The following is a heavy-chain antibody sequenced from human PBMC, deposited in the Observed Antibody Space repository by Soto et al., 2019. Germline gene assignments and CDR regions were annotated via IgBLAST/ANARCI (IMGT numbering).Heavy chain of an antibody. Sequence: SETLSLTCTVSGGSISSGGYYWSWIRQHPGKGLEWIGYIYYSGSTYYNPSLKSRVTISVDTSKNQFSLKLSSVTAADTAVYYWARDRGDAGYNFVGGDCGLYHGMDVWGQGTTVTVSS. D-gene: IGHD5-12*01. CDR1: GGSISSGGYY. CDR2: IYYSGST. J-gene: IGHJ6*02. CDR3: ARDRGDAGYNFVGGDCGLYHGMDV. V-gene: IGHV4-31*03.